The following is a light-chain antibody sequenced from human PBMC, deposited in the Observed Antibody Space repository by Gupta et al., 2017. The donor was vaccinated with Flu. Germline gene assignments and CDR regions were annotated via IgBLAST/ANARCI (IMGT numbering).Light chain of an antibody. V-gene: IGKV3-11*01. CDR3: QQRSSWPRT. Sequence: EIVLTQSPATLSLCPGESATIPCRASQSVNSYLAWYKQTPGQAPRLLIYDASNRATGIPARFSGSGSGTEFTLTIGSLEPEDFAVYYCQQRSSWPRTFGQGTKLDIK. J-gene: IGKJ2*01. CDR1: QSVNSY. CDR2: DAS.